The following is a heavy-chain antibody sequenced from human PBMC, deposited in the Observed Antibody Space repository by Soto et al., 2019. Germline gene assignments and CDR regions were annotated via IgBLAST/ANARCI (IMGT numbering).Heavy chain of an antibody. CDR2: IDPSDSYT. CDR3: ARHSSYSSSSNYYYYGMDV. Sequence: GESLKISCKGSGYSFTSYWISWVRQMPGKGLEWMGRIDPSDSYTNYSPSFQGHVTISADKSIRTAYLQWSSLKASDTAMYYCARHSSYSSSSNYYYYGMDVWGQGTTVTVSS. CDR1: GYSFTSYW. D-gene: IGHD6-6*01. J-gene: IGHJ6*02. V-gene: IGHV5-10-1*01.